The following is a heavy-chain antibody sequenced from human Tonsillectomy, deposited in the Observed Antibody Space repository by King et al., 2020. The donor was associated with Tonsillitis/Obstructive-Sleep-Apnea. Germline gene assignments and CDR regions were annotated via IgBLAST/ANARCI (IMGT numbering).Heavy chain of an antibody. Sequence: VQLVESGGDVVQPGRSLRLSCAASGFTFSSHAMHWVRQAPGKGRERVAGIAYDGSNKYYADSVKGRFTVSRDNSKNTFYVQLNSLRAEDTAVYYCARDACSGGGCYSNNYYYYMDVWGKGTTVTVSS. CDR2: IAYDGSNK. D-gene: IGHD2-15*01. CDR3: ARDACSGGGCYSNNYYYYMDV. J-gene: IGHJ6*03. V-gene: IGHV3-30*01. CDR1: GFTFSSHA.